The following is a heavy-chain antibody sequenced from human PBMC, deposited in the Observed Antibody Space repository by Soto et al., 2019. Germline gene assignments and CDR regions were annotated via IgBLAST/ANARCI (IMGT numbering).Heavy chain of an antibody. V-gene: IGHV3-23*01. CDR2: ISGSGGST. J-gene: IGHJ6*03. Sequence: GGSLRLSCAASGFTFSSYAMSWVRQAPGKGLEWVSAISGSGGSTYYADSVKGRFTISRENSKNTLYLQMNSLRAEDTAVYYCAKVNGYDILTDYYYYYMDVWGKGTTVTVSS. CDR1: GFTFSSYA. CDR3: AKVNGYDILTDYYYYYMDV. D-gene: IGHD3-9*01.